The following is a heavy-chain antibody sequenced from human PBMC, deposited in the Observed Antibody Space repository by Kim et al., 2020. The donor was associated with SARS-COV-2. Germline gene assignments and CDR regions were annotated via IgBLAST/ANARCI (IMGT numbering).Heavy chain of an antibody. Sequence: ASVKVSCKASGYTFTSYAMNWVRQAPGQGLEWMGWINTNTGNPTYAQGFTGRFVFSLDTSVSTAYLQISSLKAEDTAVYYCARDGRYFDWSPYYFDYWGQGTLVTVSS. D-gene: IGHD3-9*01. V-gene: IGHV7-4-1*02. CDR3: ARDGRYFDWSPYYFDY. CDR1: GYTFTSYA. J-gene: IGHJ4*02. CDR2: INTNTGNP.